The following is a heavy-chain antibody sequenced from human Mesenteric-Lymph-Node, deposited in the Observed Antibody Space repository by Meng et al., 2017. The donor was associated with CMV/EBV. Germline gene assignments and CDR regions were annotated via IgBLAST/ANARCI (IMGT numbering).Heavy chain of an antibody. CDR2: VTPSGTA. Sequence: SETLSLTCAVYTASFSDNYWGWIRQSPGKELEWIGEVTPSGTATYNPSLESRVTISRDTSKNQSSLRLTSVTVEDTAVYYCAGAPPVAAPGSYFDSWGQGAQVTVSS. CDR1: TASFSDNY. J-gene: IGHJ4*02. D-gene: IGHD1-14*01. V-gene: IGHV4-34*01. CDR3: AGAPPVAAPGSYFDS.